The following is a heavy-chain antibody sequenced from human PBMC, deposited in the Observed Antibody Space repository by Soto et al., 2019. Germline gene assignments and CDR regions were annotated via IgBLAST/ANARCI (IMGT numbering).Heavy chain of an antibody. CDR2: ISSSSSTI. D-gene: IGHD2-15*01. CDR1: GFTFSSYS. Sequence: GESLKISCAASGFTFSSYSMNWVRQAPGKGLEWVSYISSSSSTIYYADSVKGRFTISRDNAKNSLYLQMNSLRAEDTAVYYCARDYDISHSSVDYWGQGTLVTVSS. V-gene: IGHV3-48*01. J-gene: IGHJ4*02. CDR3: ARDYDISHSSVDY.